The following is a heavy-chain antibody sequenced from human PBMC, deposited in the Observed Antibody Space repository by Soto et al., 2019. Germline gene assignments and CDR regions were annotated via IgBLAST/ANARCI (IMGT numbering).Heavy chain of an antibody. J-gene: IGHJ4*01. Sequence: GGSQRLSCAAAGVPFPNAWMNWVRQAPGKGLEWVGRIKSTIDGGTTDYAEPVKGRFAISRDDSNNMVYLQMNSLKIEDTAVYYCTTDSYSTIIIVRFDYWGHGTLVTVSS. V-gene: IGHV3-15*07. CDR1: GVPFPNAW. CDR3: TTDSYSTIIIVRFDY. D-gene: IGHD3-22*01. CDR2: IKSTIDGGTT.